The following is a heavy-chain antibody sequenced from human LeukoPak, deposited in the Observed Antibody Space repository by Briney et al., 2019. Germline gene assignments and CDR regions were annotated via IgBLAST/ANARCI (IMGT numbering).Heavy chain of an antibody. D-gene: IGHD6-13*01. J-gene: IGHJ3*02. CDR2: ISSSSSYI. CDR3: ARDPQRAGHAFDI. Sequence: GGSLRLSCAASGFTFSSYSMNWVRQAPGKGMEWVSSISSSSSYIYYADSVKGRFTISRDNAKNSLYLQMNSLRAEDTAVYYCARDPQRAGHAFDIWGQGTMVTVSS. V-gene: IGHV3-21*01. CDR1: GFTFSSYS.